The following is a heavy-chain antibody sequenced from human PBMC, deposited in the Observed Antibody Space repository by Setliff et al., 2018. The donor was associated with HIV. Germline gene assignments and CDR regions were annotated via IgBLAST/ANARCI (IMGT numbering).Heavy chain of an antibody. J-gene: IGHJ2*01. CDR3: ARRTAGAGHWNFDL. CDR2: IYYSGNT. V-gene: IGHV4-39*01. D-gene: IGHD6-19*01. Sequence: ASEPLSLTCAVSGGSIISSTYHCSWIRQPPGRGLEWIGDIYYSGNTYYNSSLKSRVTISVDTSKNQLSLKLSSVTATDTAVYYCARRTAGAGHWNFDLWGRGTLVTVSS. CDR1: GGSIISSTYH.